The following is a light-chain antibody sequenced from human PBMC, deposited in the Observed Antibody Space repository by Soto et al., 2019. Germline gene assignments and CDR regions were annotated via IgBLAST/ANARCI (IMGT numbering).Light chain of an antibody. CDR1: GNDVGGYTF. CDR2: DVN. Sequence: QSVLSQPASVSGSPGQSISISCTGTGNDVGGYTFVSWYQQHPDKVPKLVIFDVNRRPSGVSDRFSGSKSVNAASLTIFGLQAEDEADYYCCSYTATTTYVFGTGTKVTVL. J-gene: IGLJ1*01. CDR3: CSYTATTTYV. V-gene: IGLV2-14*03.